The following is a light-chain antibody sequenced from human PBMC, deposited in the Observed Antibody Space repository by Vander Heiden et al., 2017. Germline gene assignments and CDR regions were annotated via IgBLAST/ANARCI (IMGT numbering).Light chain of an antibody. CDR1: QSISSY. CDR2: AAS. J-gene: IGKJ5*01. CDR3: QQSYSTPPIT. Sequence: DIQMTQSPSSLSASVGDRVTIPCRASQSISSYLNWYQQQPGKAPKLLIYAASSLQSGVPSRFSGSGSATDVTLTISSLQPEDFAAYYCQQSYSTPPITFGQGTRLEIK. V-gene: IGKV1-39*01.